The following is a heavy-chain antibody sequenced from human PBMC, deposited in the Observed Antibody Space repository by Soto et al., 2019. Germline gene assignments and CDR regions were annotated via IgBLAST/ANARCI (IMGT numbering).Heavy chain of an antibody. CDR2: IYYRGST. CDR1: GGSISDSSYY. J-gene: IGHJ5*02. Sequence: ASETLSLTCPVSGGSISDSSYYWGWIRQSPGKGLEWIAHIYYRGSTYYNPSLKSRVSISVDRSQNQFSLNLSSVTAADTAVYHCARLRKGRDRFDPWGPGTLVTVSS. CDR3: ARLRKGRDRFDP. V-gene: IGHV4-39*01.